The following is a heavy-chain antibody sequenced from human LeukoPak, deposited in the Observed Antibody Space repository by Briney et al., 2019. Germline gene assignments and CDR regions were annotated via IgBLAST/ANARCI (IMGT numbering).Heavy chain of an antibody. D-gene: IGHD3-9*01. CDR2: INHSGST. CDR3: ARQYSDILTGYHRGELYWYFDL. CDR1: GGSFSGYY. V-gene: IGHV4-34*01. Sequence: SETLSLTCAVYGGSFSGYYWTWIRPSPGKGLEWIGEINHSGSTNYNPSLKSRVTISVDTSKNQFSLKLSSVTAADTAVYYCARQYSDILTGYHRGELYWYFDLWGRGTLVTVSS. J-gene: IGHJ2*01.